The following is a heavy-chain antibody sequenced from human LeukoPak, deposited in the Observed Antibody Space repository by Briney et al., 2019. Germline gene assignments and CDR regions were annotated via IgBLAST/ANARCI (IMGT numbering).Heavy chain of an antibody. J-gene: IGHJ3*02. Sequence: ASVKVSCKASGYTFINYGLTWVRQAPGQGFEWMGWISAYTGSTNYAQKLQGRVTMPTDPSTSTAYMDVRSLRSDDPAVYYCARTVGATGAFDIWGQGTMVIVSS. D-gene: IGHD1-26*01. V-gene: IGHV1-18*01. CDR3: ARTVGATGAFDI. CDR2: ISAYTGST. CDR1: GYTFINYG.